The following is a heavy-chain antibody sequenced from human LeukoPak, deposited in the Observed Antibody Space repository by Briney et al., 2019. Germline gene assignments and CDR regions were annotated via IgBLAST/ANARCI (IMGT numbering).Heavy chain of an antibody. CDR3: ANPPTVTTIRFDP. CDR2: ISSSSPYI. D-gene: IGHD4-17*01. CDR1: GFTFSDYS. V-gene: IGHV3-21*04. J-gene: IGHJ5*02. Sequence: PGGSLRLSCAASGFTFSDYSMNWVRQAPGKGLEWVASISSSSPYIYYTDSVKGRFTISRDNAKNSLYLQMNSLRAEDTAVYYCANPPTVTTIRFDPRGQGTLVTVSS.